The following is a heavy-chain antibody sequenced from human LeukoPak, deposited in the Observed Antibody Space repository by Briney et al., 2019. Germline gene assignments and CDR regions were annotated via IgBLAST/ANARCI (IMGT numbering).Heavy chain of an antibody. CDR3: ARQGNTAMVQGYWYFDL. V-gene: IGHV5-51*01. CDR1: GFNFTNYF. J-gene: IGHJ2*01. Sequence: GESLQISCKGFGFNFTNYFIGWVRQLPGKGLEWVGIIYPTNSDTRYSPSFQGQVTISADKSISTAYLQWSSLKASDTAMYYCARQGNTAMVQGYWYFDLWGRGTLVTVSS. D-gene: IGHD5-18*01. CDR2: IYPTNSDT.